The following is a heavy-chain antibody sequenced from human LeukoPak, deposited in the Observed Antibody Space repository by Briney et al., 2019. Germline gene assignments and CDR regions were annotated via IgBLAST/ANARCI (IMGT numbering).Heavy chain of an antibody. Sequence: ASVKVSCKASGYTFTGYYMHWVRQAPGQGLEWMGWINPNSGGTNYAQKFQGWVTMTRDTSISTAYMELSRLRSDDTAVYYCARGGIAARLLRSPYYYYGMDVWGQGTTVTVSS. CDR3: ARGGIAARLLRSPYYYYGMDV. J-gene: IGHJ6*02. CDR1: GYTFTGYY. CDR2: INPNSGGT. D-gene: IGHD6-6*01. V-gene: IGHV1-2*04.